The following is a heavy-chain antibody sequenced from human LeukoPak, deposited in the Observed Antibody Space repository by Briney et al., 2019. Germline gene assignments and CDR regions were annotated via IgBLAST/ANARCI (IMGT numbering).Heavy chain of an antibody. CDR2: IKTDGSET. V-gene: IGHV3-7*03. D-gene: IGHD6-19*01. CDR3: VKNNGWFHLAQ. Sequence: GGSLRLSCAASGFTFRDHWMDWVRQAPGKGLEWVGHIKTDGSETYYLDSLRGRFSISRDNTNNALYLQMNSLRVEDTAVYYCVKNNGWFHLAQWGQGTLVTVSS. J-gene: IGHJ4*02. CDR1: GFTFRDHW.